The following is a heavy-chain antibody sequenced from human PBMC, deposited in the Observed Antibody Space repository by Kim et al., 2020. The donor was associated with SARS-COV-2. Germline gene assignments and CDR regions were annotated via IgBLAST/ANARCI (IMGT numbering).Heavy chain of an antibody. CDR1: GYTFTSYG. V-gene: IGHV1-18*01. CDR2: ISAYNGNT. Sequence: ASVKVSCKASGYTFTSYGISWVRQAPGQGLEWMGWISAYNGNTNYAQKLQGRVTMTTDTSTSTAYMELRSLRSDDTAVYYCARPYYYDSSGYLYYFDYWGQGTLVTVSS. J-gene: IGHJ4*02. D-gene: IGHD3-22*01. CDR3: ARPYYYDSSGYLYYFDY.